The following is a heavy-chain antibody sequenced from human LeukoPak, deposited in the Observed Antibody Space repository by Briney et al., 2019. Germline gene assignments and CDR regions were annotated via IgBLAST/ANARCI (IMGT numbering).Heavy chain of an antibody. CDR2: INHSGST. CDR1: GGSFSGYY. J-gene: IGHJ6*02. CDR3: ARGWYYDFWSGPIAVGPTGGMDV. V-gene: IGHV4-34*01. D-gene: IGHD3-3*01. Sequence: PSETLSLTCAVYGGSFSGYYWSWIRQPPGKGLEWIGEINHSGSTNYNPSLKSRVTISVDTSKNQFSLKLSSVTAADTAVYYCARGWYYDFWSGPIAVGPTGGMDVWGQGTTVTVSS.